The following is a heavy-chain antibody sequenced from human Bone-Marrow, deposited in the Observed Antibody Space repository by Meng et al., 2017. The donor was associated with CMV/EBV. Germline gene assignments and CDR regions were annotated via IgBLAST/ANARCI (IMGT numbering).Heavy chain of an antibody. Sequence: GESLKISCAASGFTFSSYWMSWVRQAPGKGLEWVAFIRYDGSNKYYADSVKGRFTISRDNSKNTLYLQMNSLRAEDTAVYYCAKGDSSGWGAPDYWGQGTLVTVSS. D-gene: IGHD6-19*01. CDR3: AKGDSSGWGAPDY. V-gene: IGHV3-30*02. CDR1: GFTFSSYW. CDR2: IRYDGSNK. J-gene: IGHJ4*02.